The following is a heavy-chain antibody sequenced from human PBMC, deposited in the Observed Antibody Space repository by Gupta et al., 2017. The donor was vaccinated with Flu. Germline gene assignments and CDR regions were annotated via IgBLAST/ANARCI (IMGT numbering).Heavy chain of an antibody. CDR2: ITWNSGRI. D-gene: IGHD6-6*01. CDR3: ARGAGSSSLFIYFDY. V-gene: IGHV3-9*01. CDR1: GFTFDYHA. J-gene: IGHJ4*02. Sequence: EVQLVESGGGLVQPGRSLRLSCAAHGFTFDYHALHWVRQSPGKGLEWVSGITWNSGRIAYADSVRGRFTISRDNAKNSVSLQMNSLTPEDTAFYYCARGAGSSSLFIYFDYWGQGTLVTVSS.